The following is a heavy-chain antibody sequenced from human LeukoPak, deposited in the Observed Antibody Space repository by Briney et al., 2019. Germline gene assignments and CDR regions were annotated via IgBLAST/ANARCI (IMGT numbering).Heavy chain of an antibody. CDR1: GGSISSYY. CDR2: NYTSGST. D-gene: IGHD2-2*01. J-gene: IGHJ4*02. V-gene: IGHV4-4*07. CDR3: ARANRYCSSTSCQDFDY. Sequence: SETLSLTCTVSGGSISSYYWSWIRQPAGKGLEWIGRNYTSGSTNYNPSLKSRVTMSVDTSKNQFSLKLSSVTAADTAVYYCARANRYCSSTSCQDFDYWGQGTLVTVSS.